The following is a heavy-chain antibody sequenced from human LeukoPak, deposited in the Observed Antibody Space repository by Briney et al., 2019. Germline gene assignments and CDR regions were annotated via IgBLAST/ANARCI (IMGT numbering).Heavy chain of an antibody. V-gene: IGHV1-2*02. J-gene: IGHJ4*02. D-gene: IGHD2-15*01. Sequence: ASVKVSCKASEYTFTGYYMHWVRQAPGQGLEWVGWINPNTGDTNYAQKFQGRVTMTRDTSITTSYMELSRLRSDDTAVYYCARRRCSGGSCQSYYFDFWGQGTLVTVSS. CDR2: INPNTGDT. CDR3: ARRRCSGGSCQSYYFDF. CDR1: EYTFTGYY.